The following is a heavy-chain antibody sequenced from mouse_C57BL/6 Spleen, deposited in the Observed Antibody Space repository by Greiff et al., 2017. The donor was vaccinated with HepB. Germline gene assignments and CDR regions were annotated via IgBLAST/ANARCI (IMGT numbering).Heavy chain of an antibody. CDR3: TSFITTVVRDYYAMDY. Sequence: EVKVEESGGGLVQPGGSMKLSCVASGFTFSNYWMNWVRQSPEKGLEWVAQIRLKSDNYATHYAESVKGRFTISRDDSKSSVYLQRNNLRAEDTGIYYCTSFITTVVRDYYAMDYWGQGTSVTVSS. CDR2: IRLKSDNYAT. D-gene: IGHD1-1*01. J-gene: IGHJ4*01. CDR1: GFTFSNYW. V-gene: IGHV6-3*01.